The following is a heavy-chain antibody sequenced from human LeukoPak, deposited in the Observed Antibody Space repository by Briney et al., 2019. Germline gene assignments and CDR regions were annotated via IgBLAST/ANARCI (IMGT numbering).Heavy chain of an antibody. CDR1: GYNFISYY. V-gene: IGHV1-46*01. J-gene: IGHJ6*02. CDR3: AREDVVLVDAVRYYYYGMDV. CDR2: INPSGGST. D-gene: IGHD2-8*01. Sequence: DSVKVSCKASGYNFISYYMHWVRQAPGQGLEWMGIINPSGGSTSYAQKFQDRVTMTRDTSTSTVYMELSSLKSEDTAVYYCAREDVVLVDAVRYYYYGMDVWGQGTTVTVSS.